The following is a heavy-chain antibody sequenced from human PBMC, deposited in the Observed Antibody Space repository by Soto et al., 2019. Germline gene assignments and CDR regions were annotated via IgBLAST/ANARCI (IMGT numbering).Heavy chain of an antibody. CDR2: IYYRGST. CDR1: GGSIGSGEYY. CDR3: ARTIPNSGFRRGMDV. D-gene: IGHD6-19*01. Sequence: QLQLQESGPGLVKPSETLSLTCTVSGGSIGSGEYYWGWIRQPPGKGLEWIGIIYYRGSTYYNPSLKSRVTMSIDTSKNQFSLKLSSVTAADTAVYYCARTIPNSGFRRGMDVWGLGTTVTVSS. V-gene: IGHV4-39*01. J-gene: IGHJ6*02.